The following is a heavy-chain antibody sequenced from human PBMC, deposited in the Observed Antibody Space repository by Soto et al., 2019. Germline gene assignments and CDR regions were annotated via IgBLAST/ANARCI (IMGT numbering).Heavy chain of an antibody. J-gene: IGHJ6*03. CDR3: AKYIGDYFDYYYYYMDV. D-gene: IGHD4-17*01. Sequence: GGSLRLSCAASGFTFSSYAMSWVRQAPGKGLEWVSAISGSGGSTYYADSVKGRFTISRDNSKNTLYLQMNSLRAEDTAVYYCAKYIGDYFDYYYYYMDVWGKGTTVTVSS. V-gene: IGHV3-23*01. CDR2: ISGSGGST. CDR1: GFTFSSYA.